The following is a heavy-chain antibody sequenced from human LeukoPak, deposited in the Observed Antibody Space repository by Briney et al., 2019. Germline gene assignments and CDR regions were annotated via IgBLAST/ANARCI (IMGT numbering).Heavy chain of an antibody. CDR2: TYYRSRWYN. Sequence: SQTLSLTCTISGDSVSSSSAAWNWIRQSPSRGLEWLGRTYYRSRWYNDYALSVKSRITINPDTSKNQFSLKMSSVSAADTAVYYCARWYGSGTRNPWFDSWGQGALVTVSS. CDR3: ARWYGSGTRNPWFDS. V-gene: IGHV6-1*01. J-gene: IGHJ5*01. D-gene: IGHD3-10*01. CDR1: GDSVSSSSAA.